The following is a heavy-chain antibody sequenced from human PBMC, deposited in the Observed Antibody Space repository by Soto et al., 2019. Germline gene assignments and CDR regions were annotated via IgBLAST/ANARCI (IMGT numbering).Heavy chain of an antibody. CDR1: GYTFTSYY. J-gene: IGHJ6*02. CDR3: AREGRVLWWWEGGIDV. V-gene: IGHV1-8*01. CDR2: MNPNSGNT. Sequence: ASVKVSCKASGYTFTSYYINWVRQATGQGLEWVGWMNPNSGNTGYAQKFQGRVTMTRNTSISTAYMELSSLRSEDTAVYYCAREGRVLWWWEGGIDVWGQGTPVTVSS. D-gene: IGHD2-21*01.